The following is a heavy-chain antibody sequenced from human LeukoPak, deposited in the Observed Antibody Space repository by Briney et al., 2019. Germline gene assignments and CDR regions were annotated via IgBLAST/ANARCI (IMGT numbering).Heavy chain of an antibody. V-gene: IGHV3-11*04. D-gene: IGHD2-15*01. CDR3: VREWYYFDY. CDR1: GFTFSDYW. J-gene: IGHJ4*02. Sequence: GGSLRLSCAASGFTFSDYWMSWMRQAPGKGLEWLSFIRHDGDTIYYADSVKGRFTISRDNAQNSLYLQMNSLRAEDTAVYYCVREWYYFDYWGQGTLVTVSS. CDR2: IRHDGDTI.